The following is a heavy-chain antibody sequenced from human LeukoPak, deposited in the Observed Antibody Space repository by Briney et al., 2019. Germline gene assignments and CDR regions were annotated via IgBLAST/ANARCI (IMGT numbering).Heavy chain of an antibody. CDR3: ASAAVYGDPTNPYFDY. J-gene: IGHJ4*02. V-gene: IGHV1-2*02. D-gene: IGHD4-17*01. CDR2: IDPNSGGT. CDR1: GYTFTGYL. Sequence: GASVKVSCKASGYTFTGYLMHWVRQAPGQGLEWMGWIDPNSGGTNYAQKFQGRVTMIRDTSINTAFMELSRLRSDDSAVYYCASAAVYGDPTNPYFDYWGQGTLVTVSP.